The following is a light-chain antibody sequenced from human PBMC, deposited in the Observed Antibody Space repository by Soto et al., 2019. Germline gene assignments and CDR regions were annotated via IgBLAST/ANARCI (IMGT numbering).Light chain of an antibody. CDR1: QSVSSSY. Sequence: EIVLTQSPGTLSLSPGEGATLSCRASQSVSSSYLAWYQQKPGQAPRLLIYGASSRATGIPDRFSGSGSGTDFTLTISRLEPEDFAVYYCQQYGSSRTFGKGTKV. CDR3: QQYGSSRT. CDR2: GAS. J-gene: IGKJ1*01. V-gene: IGKV3-20*01.